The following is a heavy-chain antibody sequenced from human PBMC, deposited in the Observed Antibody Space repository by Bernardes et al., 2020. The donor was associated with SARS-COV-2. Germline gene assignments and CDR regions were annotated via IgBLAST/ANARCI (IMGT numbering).Heavy chain of an antibody. J-gene: IGHJ4*02. CDR1: GFTFSTYS. V-gene: IGHV3-21*01. CDR2: ISSSSSYI. Sequence: GSLSLSCAAAGFTFSTYSMNWVRQAQGKGLEWVSSISSSSSYIYYADSLKGRFTISRDNAKNSLYLQMNSLRAEDTAVYYCVRDGLSGYDEEFDYWGQGTLVTVSS. D-gene: IGHD5-12*01. CDR3: VRDGLSGYDEEFDY.